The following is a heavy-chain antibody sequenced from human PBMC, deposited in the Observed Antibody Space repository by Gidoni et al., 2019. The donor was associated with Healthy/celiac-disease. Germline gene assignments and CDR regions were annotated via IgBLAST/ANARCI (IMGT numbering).Heavy chain of an antibody. J-gene: IGHJ4*02. D-gene: IGHD4-17*01. V-gene: IGHV3-21*01. Sequence: EVQLVESGGGLVKPGGSLRLSCAASGFPFSSYSMNWVRQAPGKGLEWVSSISSSSSYIYYADSVKGRFTISRDNAKNSLYLQMNSLRAEDTAVYYCASAHDYGDEIDYWGQGTLVTVSS. CDR3: ASAHDYGDEIDY. CDR2: ISSSSSYI. CDR1: GFPFSSYS.